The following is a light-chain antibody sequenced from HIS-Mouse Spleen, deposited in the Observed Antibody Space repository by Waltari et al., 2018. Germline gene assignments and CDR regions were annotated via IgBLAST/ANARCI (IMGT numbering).Light chain of an antibody. V-gene: IGLV2-23*01. CDR2: EGS. Sequence: QSALTQPASVSGSPGQSITISCTGTSSAFGRYNLVSWYQQYPGKAPKLMIYEGSKRPSGVSNRFSGSKSGNTASLTISGLQAEDEADYYCCSYAGSSTWVFGGGTKLTVL. CDR3: CSYAGSSTWV. J-gene: IGLJ3*02. CDR1: SSAFGRYNL.